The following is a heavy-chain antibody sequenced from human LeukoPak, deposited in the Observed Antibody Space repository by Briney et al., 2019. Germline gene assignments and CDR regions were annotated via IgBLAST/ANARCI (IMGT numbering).Heavy chain of an antibody. V-gene: IGHV3-33*01. J-gene: IGHJ5*02. CDR3: ARENSGWFDP. Sequence: PGRSLRLSCAASGFTFSSYGMHWVRQDPGKGLEWVVVIWYDGSNKYYADSVKGRFTISRDNSKNTLYLQMNSLRAEDTAVYYCARENSGWFDPWGQGTLVTVSS. CDR2: IWYDGSNK. CDR1: GFTFSSYG. D-gene: IGHD4-23*01.